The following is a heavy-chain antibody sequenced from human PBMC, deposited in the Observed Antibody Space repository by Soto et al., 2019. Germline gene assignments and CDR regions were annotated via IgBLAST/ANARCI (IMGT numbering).Heavy chain of an antibody. V-gene: IGHV4-31*03. CDR2: IYYSGST. J-gene: IGHJ4*02. D-gene: IGHD6-19*01. CDR3: AQTVAGTGATFAY. CDR1: GFSISSGGYY. Sequence: PSETLSLTCTVSGFSISSGGYYWSWIRQHPGKGLEWIGYIYYSGSTYYNPSLKSRVTISVDTSKNQFSLKLSSVTAADTAVYYCAQTVAGTGATFAYWGQGTLVTVSS.